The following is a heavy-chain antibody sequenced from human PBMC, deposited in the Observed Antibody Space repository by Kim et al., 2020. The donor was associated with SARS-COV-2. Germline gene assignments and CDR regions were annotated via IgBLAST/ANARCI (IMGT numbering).Heavy chain of an antibody. Sequence: GGSLRLSCAASGFTFSSYAMHWVRQAPGKGLEWVAVISYDGSNKYYADSVKGRFTISRDNSKNTLYLQMNSLRAEDTAVYYCARDSLDIVATYYYYYMDVWGKGTTVTVSS. D-gene: IGHD5-12*01. J-gene: IGHJ6*03. CDR1: GFTFSSYA. CDR3: ARDSLDIVATYYYYYMDV. CDR2: ISYDGSNK. V-gene: IGHV3-30-3*01.